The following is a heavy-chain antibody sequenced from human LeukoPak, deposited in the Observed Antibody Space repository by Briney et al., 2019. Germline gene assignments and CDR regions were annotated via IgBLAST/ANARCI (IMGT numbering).Heavy chain of an antibody. Sequence: GRSLRLSCAASGFTFSSYGMHWVRQAPGKGLEWVAVIWYDGSNKYYADSVKGRFTISRDNSKNTLYLQMNSLRAEDTAVYYCARRVTTGSYFDLWGRGTLVTVSS. CDR3: ARRVTTGSYFDL. CDR2: IWYDGSNK. D-gene: IGHD1-14*01. CDR1: GFTFSSYG. J-gene: IGHJ2*01. V-gene: IGHV3-33*01.